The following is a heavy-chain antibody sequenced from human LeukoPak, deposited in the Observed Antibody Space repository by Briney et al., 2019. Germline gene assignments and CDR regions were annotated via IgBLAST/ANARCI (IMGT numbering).Heavy chain of an antibody. Sequence: SENLSLTCTVSAGSISSYYWSWIRQPPGKGLEWIGYIYYSGSTNYNPSLKSRVTISVDTSKNQFSLKLSSVTAADTAVYYCARQTTLLRYFDWLPDAFDIWGQGTMVTVSS. V-gene: IGHV4-59*01. CDR2: IYYSGST. J-gene: IGHJ3*02. D-gene: IGHD3-9*01. CDR1: AGSISSYY. CDR3: ARQTTLLRYFDWLPDAFDI.